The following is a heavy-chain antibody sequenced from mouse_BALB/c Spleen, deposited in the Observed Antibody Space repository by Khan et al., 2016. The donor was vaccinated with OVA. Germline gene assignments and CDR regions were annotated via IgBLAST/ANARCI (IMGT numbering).Heavy chain of an antibody. CDR1: GFSLTNYG. CDR3: ARQPYYHYYVMDY. J-gene: IGHJ4*01. D-gene: IGHD2-10*01. Sequence: QVQLKQSGPGLVAPSQSLSITCTISGFSLTNYGVHWVRLPPGKGLEWRVVIWSDGSTTYNSALKSRLSISKDNSKSQVFLKMNSLQTDDTAMYYCARQPYYHYYVMDYWGQGTSVTVSS. V-gene: IGHV2-6-1*01. CDR2: IWSDGST.